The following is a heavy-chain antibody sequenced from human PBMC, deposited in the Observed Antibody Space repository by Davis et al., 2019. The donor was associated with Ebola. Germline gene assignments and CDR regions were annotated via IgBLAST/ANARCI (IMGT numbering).Heavy chain of an antibody. V-gene: IGHV3-53*01. CDR1: ASTVSSNY. CDR3: ARGRFPNYGMDV. CDR2: IYSGGST. Sequence: GGSLRLSCAASASTVSSNYMSWVRQAPGKGLEWVSVIYSGGSTYYADSVKGRFTIPRDNSKNTLYLQRNSLRAEDTAVFYCARGRFPNYGMDVWGQGTTVTVSS. J-gene: IGHJ6*02.